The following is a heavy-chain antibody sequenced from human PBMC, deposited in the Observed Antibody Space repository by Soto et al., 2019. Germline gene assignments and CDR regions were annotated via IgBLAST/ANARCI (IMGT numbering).Heavy chain of an antibody. CDR2: INTNTGNP. CDR3: AREKVRAAAGHGSFDY. J-gene: IGHJ4*02. V-gene: IGHV7-4-1*01. CDR1: GYTFTSYA. Sequence: QVRLVPSGSELKKPGASVKVSCKASGYTFTSYAMNWVRQAPGQGLEWMGWINTNTGNPTYAQGFTVRFVFSLDTSVSTAYLQIGSLKAEDTAVYYCAREKVRAAAGHGSFDYWGQGTLVTVSS. D-gene: IGHD6-13*01.